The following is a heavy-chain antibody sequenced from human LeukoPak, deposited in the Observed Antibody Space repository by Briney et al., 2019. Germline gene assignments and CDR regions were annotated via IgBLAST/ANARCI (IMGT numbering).Heavy chain of an antibody. J-gene: IGHJ6*03. D-gene: IGHD2-2*01. CDR1: GFTFTNYA. Sequence: GGSLGLSCEGSGFTFTNYAMSWVRQAPGKGLEWVANIKQDGSEKYYVDSVKGRFTISRDNAKNSLYLQMNSLRAEDTAAYYCARGDQLRSDYYYYYMDVWGKGTTVTVSS. V-gene: IGHV3-7*01. CDR2: IKQDGSEK. CDR3: ARGDQLRSDYYYYYMDV.